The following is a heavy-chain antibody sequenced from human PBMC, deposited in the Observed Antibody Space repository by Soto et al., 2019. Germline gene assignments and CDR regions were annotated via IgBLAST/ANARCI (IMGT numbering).Heavy chain of an antibody. CDR1: GFTFSSYG. CDR2: ISYDGSNK. V-gene: IGHV3-30*03. D-gene: IGHD2-8*02. Sequence: GGSLRLSCAAYGFTFSSYGMHWVRQAPGKGLEWVAVISYDGSNKYYADSVKGRFTIFRDNSKNTLYLQMDSLRAEDTAVYFCARELVEVINSNADYYGLDVWGQGTTVTV. CDR3: ARELVEVINSNADYYGLDV. J-gene: IGHJ6*02.